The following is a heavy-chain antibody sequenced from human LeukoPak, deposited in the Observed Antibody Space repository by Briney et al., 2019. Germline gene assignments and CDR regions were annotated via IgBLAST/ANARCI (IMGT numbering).Heavy chain of an antibody. CDR2: IYHSGST. CDR1: SGSISTSNYY. CDR3: ARGGVRGDADAFDI. Sequence: SETLSLTCTVSSGSISTSNYYWSWVRQPPGKGLEWIGEIYHSGSTNYNPSLKSRVTISVDKSKNQFSLKLSSVTAADTAVYYCARGGVRGDADAFDIWGQGTMVTVSS. V-gene: IGHV4-4*02. J-gene: IGHJ3*02. D-gene: IGHD3-10*01.